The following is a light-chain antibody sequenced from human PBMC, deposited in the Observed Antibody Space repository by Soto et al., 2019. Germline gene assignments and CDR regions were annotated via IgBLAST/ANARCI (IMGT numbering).Light chain of an antibody. Sequence: DIQLTQSPSSVSASVGDRVTITCRASQGMSSWLAWFQQKPGKAPKLLIYAASSLQSGVPSRFSGSGSGTDFTLTISSLQPEDFATYHCQQTNFFPWTFGQGTKVEIK. CDR3: QQTNFFPWT. J-gene: IGKJ1*01. CDR2: AAS. V-gene: IGKV1-12*02. CDR1: QGMSSW.